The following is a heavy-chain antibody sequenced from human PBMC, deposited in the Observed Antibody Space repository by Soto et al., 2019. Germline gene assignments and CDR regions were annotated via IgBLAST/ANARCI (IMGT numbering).Heavy chain of an antibody. J-gene: IGHJ4*02. CDR2: IDYNGVT. CDR1: GGSIYRSGYY. Sequence: PSETLSLTCTVSGGSIYRSGYYWGWIRQPPGRGLEWIGNIDYNGVTYSNPSLKSRVTISRDTSKNQFSLKLTSVTAADTALYYCGHVLVRDTGHTASDSWGPGTLVTSPQ. V-gene: IGHV4-39*01. CDR3: GHVLVRDTGHTASDS. D-gene: IGHD2-15*01.